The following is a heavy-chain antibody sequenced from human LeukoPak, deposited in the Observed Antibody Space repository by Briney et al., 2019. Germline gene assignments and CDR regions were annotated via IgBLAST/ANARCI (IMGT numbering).Heavy chain of an antibody. CDR2: INPNSGGT. V-gene: IGHV1-2*04. D-gene: IGHD6-13*01. CDR3: ARATIAAAFYFDY. CDR1: GYTFTGYY. J-gene: IGHJ4*02. Sequence: ASVKVSCKASGYTFTGYYMHWVRQAPGQGLEWMRWINPNSGGTNYAQKFQGWVTMTRDTSISTAYMELSRLRSDDTAVYYCARATIAAAFYFDYWGQGTLVTVSS.